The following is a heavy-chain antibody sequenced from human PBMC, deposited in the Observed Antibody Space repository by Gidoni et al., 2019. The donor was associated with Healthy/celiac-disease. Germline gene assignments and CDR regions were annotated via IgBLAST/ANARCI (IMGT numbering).Heavy chain of an antibody. CDR2: INPNSGGT. CDR3: ARSLGYCSGGSCYDNNY. Sequence: QVQLVQSGAEVKKPGASVKVSCKASGYTFTGYHMHWVRQAPGQGLEWMGWINPNSGGTNYAQKFQGRVTMTRDTSISTAYMELSRLRSDDTAVYYCARSLGYCSGGSCYDNNYWGQGTLVTVSS. CDR1: GYTFTGYH. D-gene: IGHD2-15*01. V-gene: IGHV1-2*02. J-gene: IGHJ4*02.